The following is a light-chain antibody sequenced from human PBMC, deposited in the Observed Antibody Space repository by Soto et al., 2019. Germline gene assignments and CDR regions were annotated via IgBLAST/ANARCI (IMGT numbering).Light chain of an antibody. CDR2: EVT. J-gene: IGLJ1*01. V-gene: IGLV2-8*01. CDR3: SSSGGNNIYYV. Sequence: QSALTQPPSASGSPGQSVTISCTGTSSDVGAYNYVSWYQQHPGKAPKLMIYEVTKRPSGVPDRFSGSKSGNTASLTVSGLQAEDEADYYCSSSGGNNIYYVFGTGTKLTVL. CDR1: SSDVGAYNY.